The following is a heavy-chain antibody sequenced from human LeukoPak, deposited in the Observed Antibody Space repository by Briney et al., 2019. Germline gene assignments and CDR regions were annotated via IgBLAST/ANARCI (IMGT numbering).Heavy chain of an antibody. D-gene: IGHD3-22*01. Sequence: ASVKVSCKASGYTFTSYDINWVRQATGQGLEWMGWMNPNSGNTGYAQKFQGRVTMTRNTSISTAYMELSSLRSEDTAVYYCASTRNRYDSSGYDAFDIWGQGTMVTVSS. J-gene: IGHJ3*02. CDR1: GYTFTSYD. CDR2: MNPNSGNT. V-gene: IGHV1-8*01. CDR3: ASTRNRYDSSGYDAFDI.